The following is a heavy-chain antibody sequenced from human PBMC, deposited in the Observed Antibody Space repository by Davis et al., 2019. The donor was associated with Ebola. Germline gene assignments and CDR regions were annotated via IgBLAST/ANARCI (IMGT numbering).Heavy chain of an antibody. CDR2: IYPEDPDT. CDR3: ARHRYSSNWYDGMDV. D-gene: IGHD6-13*01. V-gene: IGHV5-51*01. Sequence: GESLKISCKGSGYGFTSHWIAWVRQMPGKGLEWMGSIYPEDPDTTYSPSFQGQVTLSVDKSISVAYLQWSSLRASDSAIYYCARHRYSSNWYDGMDVWGQGTTVTVSS. CDR1: GYGFTSHW. J-gene: IGHJ6*02.